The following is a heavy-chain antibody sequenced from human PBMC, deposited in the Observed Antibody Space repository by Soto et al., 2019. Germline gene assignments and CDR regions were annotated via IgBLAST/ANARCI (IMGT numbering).Heavy chain of an antibody. J-gene: IGHJ4*02. Sequence: EVQLLESGGGLVQPGGSLRLSCAASGFTFRSFAMSWVPQAPGKGLEWVSAISGSGGSTYYPDSVRGRFTISRDNPKNTLYLQMNCLRAEDTAVYYCAKERRGYGYGPCDYWGQGTLVTVSS. CDR1: GFTFRSFA. D-gene: IGHD5-18*01. CDR3: AKERRGYGYGPCDY. V-gene: IGHV3-23*01. CDR2: ISGSGGST.